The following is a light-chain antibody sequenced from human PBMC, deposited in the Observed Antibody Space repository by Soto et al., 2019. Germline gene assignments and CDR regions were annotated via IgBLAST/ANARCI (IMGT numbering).Light chain of an antibody. CDR2: GAS. CDR1: QSVSSSY. CDR3: QQYGSSSGYT. Sequence: EIVLTQSPGTLSLSPGERATLSCRASQSVSSSYLAWYQQKPGQAPRLLLYGASSRATGIPDRFSSSGSGTDFTLTISSLEPQDFGVYYCQQYGSSSGYTFGQGTKLEIK. J-gene: IGKJ2*01. V-gene: IGKV3-20*01.